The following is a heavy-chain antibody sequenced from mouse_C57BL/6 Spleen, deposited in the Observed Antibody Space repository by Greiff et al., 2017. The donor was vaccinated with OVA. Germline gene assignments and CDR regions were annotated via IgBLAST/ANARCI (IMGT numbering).Heavy chain of an antibody. CDR1: GYTFTDYN. Sequence: EVQLQQSGPELVKPGASVKIPCKASGYTFTDYNMDWVKQSHGKSLEWIGDINPNNGGTIYNQKFKGKATLTVDKSSSTAYMELRSLTSEDTAVYYCARSLWGRDYFDYWGQGTTLTVSS. CDR3: ARSLWGRDYFDY. D-gene: IGHD3-3*01. V-gene: IGHV1-18*01. J-gene: IGHJ2*01. CDR2: INPNNGGT.